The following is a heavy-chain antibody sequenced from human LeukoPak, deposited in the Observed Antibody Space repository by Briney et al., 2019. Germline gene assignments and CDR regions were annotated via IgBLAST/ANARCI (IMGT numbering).Heavy chain of an antibody. CDR2: IRGNGRTT. J-gene: IGHJ4*02. CDR3: ASVRYYGLGSYRSDDY. CDR1: GYTFSHYY. V-gene: IGHV3-11*01. Sequence: PGGSLRLPHAAWGYTFSHYYMSWIRQPPGKGPECVLFIRGNGRTTYVAESMKSRFTIARDRAKNSLHLQMNSLRDEDTPAYSRASVRYYGLGSYRSDDYWGQGTPITVSS. D-gene: IGHD3-10*01.